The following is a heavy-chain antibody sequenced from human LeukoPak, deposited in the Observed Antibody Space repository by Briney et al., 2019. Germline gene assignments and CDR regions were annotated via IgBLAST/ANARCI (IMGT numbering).Heavy chain of an antibody. V-gene: IGHV4-4*07. CDR3: ARNYGSGSTYYFDY. CDR2: IYTSGST. CDR1: GGSISSYY. J-gene: IGHJ4*02. D-gene: IGHD3-10*01. Sequence: PSETLSLTCTVSGGSISSYYWSWIRQPAGKGLEWIGRIYTSGSTNYNPSLKSRVTMSVDTSKNQFSLKLSSVTAADTAVYYCARNYGSGSTYYFDYWGQGTLVTVSS.